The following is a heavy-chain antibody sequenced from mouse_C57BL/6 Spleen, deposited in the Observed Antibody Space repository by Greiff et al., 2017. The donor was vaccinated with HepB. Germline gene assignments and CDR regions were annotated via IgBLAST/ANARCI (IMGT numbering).Heavy chain of an antibody. D-gene: IGHD2-3*01. Sequence: QVQLQQSGPELVKPGASVKISCKASGYAFSSSWMNWVKQRPGKGLEWIGRIYPGDGDTNYNGKFKGKATLTADKSSSTAYRQLSSLTSEDSAVYFCAREDGPFAYWGQGTLVTVSA. CDR3: AREDGPFAY. CDR1: GYAFSSSW. CDR2: IYPGDGDT. J-gene: IGHJ3*01. V-gene: IGHV1-82*01.